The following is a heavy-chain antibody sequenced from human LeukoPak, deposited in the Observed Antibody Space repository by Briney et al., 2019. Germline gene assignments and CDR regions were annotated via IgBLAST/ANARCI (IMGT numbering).Heavy chain of an antibody. CDR1: GYTFTGYY. CDR2: INPNSGGT. D-gene: IGHD5-18*01. J-gene: IGHJ6*03. Sequence: ASVKVSCKASGYTFTGYYMHWVRQAPGQGLEWMGRINPNSGGTNYAQKFQGRVTMTRDTSISTAYMELSRLRSDDTAVYYCATTTAMALNYYHYYMDVWGKGTTVTVSS. CDR3: ATTTAMALNYYHYYMDV. V-gene: IGHV1-2*06.